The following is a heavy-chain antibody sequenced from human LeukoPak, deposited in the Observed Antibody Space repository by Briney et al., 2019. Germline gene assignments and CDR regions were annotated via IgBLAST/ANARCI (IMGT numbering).Heavy chain of an antibody. V-gene: IGHV4-59*01. D-gene: IGHD3-16*01. J-gene: IGHJ4*02. CDR2: IYDSGST. CDR1: GGSISNYY. CDR3: ARAVISFGAAVAKGFDC. Sequence: SETLSLTCTVSGGSISNYYWSWVRQPPGKGLEWIGYIYDSGSTNYNPSLKSRVTISVDTSKNQFSLKLSSVTAADTAVYYCARAVISFGAAVAKGFDCWGQGTLVTVSS.